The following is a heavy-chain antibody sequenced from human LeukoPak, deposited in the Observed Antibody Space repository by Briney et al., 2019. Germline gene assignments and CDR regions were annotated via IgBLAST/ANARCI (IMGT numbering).Heavy chain of an antibody. CDR2: IYYSGST. J-gene: IGHJ4*02. CDR1: GGSISSSSYY. Sequence: SETLSLTCTVSGGSISSSSYYWGWIRQPPGKGLEWIGSIYYSGSTYYNPSLKSRVTISVDTSKNQFSLKLSSVTAADTAVYYCARDLSGLSTRAKSFFDYWGQGTLVTVSS. V-gene: IGHV4-39*07. D-gene: IGHD2-2*01. CDR3: ARDLSGLSTRAKSFFDY.